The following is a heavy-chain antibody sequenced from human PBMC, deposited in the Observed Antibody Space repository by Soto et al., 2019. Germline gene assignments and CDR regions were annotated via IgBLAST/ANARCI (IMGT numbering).Heavy chain of an antibody. V-gene: IGHV4-61*01. CDR3: ARQRVPPVQYSFDY. CDR2: VMPGGST. D-gene: IGHD6-13*01. CDR1: ADSVSSGSYF. Sequence: PSQTLSRTCTVAADSVSSGSYFWTWIRQPPGKGLEWMGDVMPGGSTSYNPSLKSRLTLSIDTSENQFSLKLNSMTAADTAVYSCARQRVPPVQYSFDYWGDGTRV. J-gene: IGHJ4*01.